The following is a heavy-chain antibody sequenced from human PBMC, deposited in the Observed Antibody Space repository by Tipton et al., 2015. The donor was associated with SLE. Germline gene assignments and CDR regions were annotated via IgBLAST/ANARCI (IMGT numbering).Heavy chain of an antibody. D-gene: IGHD3-10*01. V-gene: IGHV4-59*11. CDR3: ARDPPGPDGAFDL. J-gene: IGHJ3*01. CDR1: GGSIGDHY. CDR2: IYFSGRS. Sequence: TLSLTCTVSGGSIGDHYWIWVRQPPGKGLEWLGYIYFSGRSNYNPSLKSRVAISVDTAKNQFSLRLSSVTAADTAVYYCARDPPGPDGAFDLWGQGTMVTVSS.